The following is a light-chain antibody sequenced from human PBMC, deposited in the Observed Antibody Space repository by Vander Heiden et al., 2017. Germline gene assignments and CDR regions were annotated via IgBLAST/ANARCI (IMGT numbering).Light chain of an antibody. CDR2: CAA. CDR1: QSVSSN. J-gene: IGKJ5*01. Sequence: IVMTQSPATLSVSPGERATLSCRASQSVSSNLAWYQQKPGQAPRHLMYCAATRATGNPARFSGSGSGEEFTLTISSLQSEDFVVYYCQQYNNWPPITFGQGTRLEIK. V-gene: IGKV3D-15*01. CDR3: QQYNNWPPIT.